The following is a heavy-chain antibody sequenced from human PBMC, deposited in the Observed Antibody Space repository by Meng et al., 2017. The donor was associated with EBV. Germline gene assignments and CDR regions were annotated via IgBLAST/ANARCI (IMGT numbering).Heavy chain of an antibody. J-gene: IGHJ4*02. CDR1: GFSLSTRGVG. Sequence: QITLKELGPTLVKPTQTLTLTCTSSGFSLSTRGVGVGWIRQPPGKALEWLALIYWDDDKRYSPSLKSRLTITKDTSKNQVVLTMTNMDPVDAATYYCAHIIAARPFDYWGQGTLVTVSS. V-gene: IGHV2-5*02. D-gene: IGHD6-6*01. CDR3: AHIIAARPFDY. CDR2: IYWDDDK.